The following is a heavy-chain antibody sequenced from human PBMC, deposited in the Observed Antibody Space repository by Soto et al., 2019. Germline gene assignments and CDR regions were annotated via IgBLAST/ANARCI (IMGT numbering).Heavy chain of an antibody. CDR3: ARGVSWSGYSNWFDP. D-gene: IGHD3-3*01. J-gene: IGHJ5*02. CDR1: SGSISSSNW. Sequence: TLSLTCAVSSGSISSSNWWSWVRQPPGKGLEWIGEIYHSGSTNYNPSLKSRVTISVDKSKNQFSLKLSSVTAADTAVYYCARGVSWSGYSNWFDPWGQGTLVTVSS. CDR2: IYHSGST. V-gene: IGHV4-4*02.